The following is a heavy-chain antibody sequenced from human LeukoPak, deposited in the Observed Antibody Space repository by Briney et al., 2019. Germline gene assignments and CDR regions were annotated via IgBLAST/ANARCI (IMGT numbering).Heavy chain of an antibody. J-gene: IGHJ3*02. CDR1: GFTFSSYA. CDR3: VKAPRTTVVGFDI. Sequence: GGSLRLSCSASGFTFSSYAMYWVRQAPGKGLEYVSAISSTGGSTYYADSVKGRFTISRDNSKNTLYLQMSSLRAEDTSVYYCVKAPRTTVVGFDIWGQGTMVTVSS. V-gene: IGHV3-64D*09. CDR2: ISSTGGST. D-gene: IGHD4-11*01.